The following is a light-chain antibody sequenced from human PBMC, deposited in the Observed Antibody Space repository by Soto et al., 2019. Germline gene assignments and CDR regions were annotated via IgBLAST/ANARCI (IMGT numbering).Light chain of an antibody. J-gene: IGKJ4*01. CDR1: QSITNW. CDR2: MAS. CDR3: QQYNSLSSLS. Sequence: DIPLTQSPSTLSASVGDRVTITCRASQSITNWLAWYQQKPGKAPKVLIHMASSLKSGVPSRFSGSGSETEFTLTISILQTDDTSTYYCQQYNSLSSLSFGGGTKEGI. V-gene: IGKV1-5*03.